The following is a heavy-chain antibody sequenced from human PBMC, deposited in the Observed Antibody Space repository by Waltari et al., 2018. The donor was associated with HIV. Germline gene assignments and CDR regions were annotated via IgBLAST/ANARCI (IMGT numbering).Heavy chain of an antibody. CDR1: GYTLTSYD. CDR2: MNPNSGNT. Sequence: QVQLVQSGAEVKKPGASVKVSCKASGYTLTSYDINWVRQATGQGLAWMGWMNPNSGNTGYAQKFQGRVTMTRNTSISTAYMELSSLRSEDTAVYYCARGSVIHPTYYDYIWGSYRYSSWFDPWGQGTLVTVSS. D-gene: IGHD3-16*02. J-gene: IGHJ5*02. CDR3: ARGSVIHPTYYDYIWGSYRYSSWFDP. V-gene: IGHV1-8*01.